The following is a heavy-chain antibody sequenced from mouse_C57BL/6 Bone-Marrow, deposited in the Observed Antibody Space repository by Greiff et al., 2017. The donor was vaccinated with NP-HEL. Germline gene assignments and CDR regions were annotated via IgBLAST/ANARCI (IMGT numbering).Heavy chain of an antibody. CDR3: ARRPHYGSSYWFAY. D-gene: IGHD1-1*01. CDR2: IYPGSGNT. V-gene: IGHV1-66*01. Sequence: VKLVESGPELVKPGASVKISCKASGYSFTSYYIHWVKQRPGQGLEWIGWIYPGSGNTKYNEKFKGKATLTADTSSSTAYMQLSSLTSEDSAVYYGARRPHYGSSYWFAYWGQGTLVTVSA. J-gene: IGHJ3*01. CDR1: GYSFTSYY.